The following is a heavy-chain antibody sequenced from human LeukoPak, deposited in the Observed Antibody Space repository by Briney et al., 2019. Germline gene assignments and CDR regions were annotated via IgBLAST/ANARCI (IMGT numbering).Heavy chain of an antibody. CDR2: INAGNGNT. J-gene: IGHJ4*02. V-gene: IGHV1-3*01. Sequence: ASVKASCKASGYTFTSYAMHWVRQAPGQRLEWMGWINAGNGNTKYSRKFQGRVTITRDTSASTAYMELSSLRSEDTAVYYCARDPSGAPDYWGQGTLVTVSS. CDR3: ARDPSGAPDY. D-gene: IGHD3-10*01. CDR1: GYTFTSYA.